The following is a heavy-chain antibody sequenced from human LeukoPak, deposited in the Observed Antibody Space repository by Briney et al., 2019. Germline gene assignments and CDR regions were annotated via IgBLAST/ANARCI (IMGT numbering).Heavy chain of an antibody. CDR3: ASYDYGDSGAAFDI. D-gene: IGHD4-17*01. CDR1: GGSISSSSYY. V-gene: IGHV4-39*01. CDR2: IYYRGST. Sequence: SETLSLTCTVSGGSISSSSYYWGWIRQPPGKGLEWIGSIYYRGSTYYNPSLKSRVTISVDTSKNQFSLKLSSVTAADTAVYYCASYDYGDSGAAFDIWGQGTMVTVSS. J-gene: IGHJ3*02.